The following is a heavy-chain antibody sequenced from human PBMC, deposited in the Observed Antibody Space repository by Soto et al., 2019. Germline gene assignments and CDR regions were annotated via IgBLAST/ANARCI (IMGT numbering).Heavy chain of an antibody. CDR1: GGSISSGGYY. V-gene: IGHV4-31*03. CDR2: ICYSGST. D-gene: IGHD2-2*01. J-gene: IGHJ4*02. CDR3: ARWGIDCSSTSCYDFDY. Sequence: QVQLQESGPGLVKPSQTLSLTCTVSGGSISSGGYYWSWIRQHPGKGLEWIGYICYSGSTYYNPSLESRVTISVDTSKSQFSLKLSSVSAADTAVYYCARWGIDCSSTSCYDFDYWGQGTLVTVSS.